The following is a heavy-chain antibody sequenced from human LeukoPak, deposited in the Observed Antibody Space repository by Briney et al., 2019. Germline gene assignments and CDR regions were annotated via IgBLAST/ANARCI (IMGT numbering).Heavy chain of an antibody. V-gene: IGHV4-61*02. CDR2: IYTSGST. CDR3: ARDPYYYYMDV. J-gene: IGHJ6*03. Sequence: SETLSLTCTVSGGSISSGSYFWSWVRQPPGKGLEWIGRIYTSGSTNYSPSLKSRVTISLDTSKSPFSLKLSSVTAADTAVYYCARDPYYYYMDVWGKGTTVTVSS. CDR1: GGSISSGSYF.